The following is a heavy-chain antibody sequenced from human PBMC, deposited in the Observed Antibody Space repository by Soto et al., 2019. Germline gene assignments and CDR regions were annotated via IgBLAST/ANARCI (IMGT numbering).Heavy chain of an antibody. D-gene: IGHD3-3*01. Sequence: PGGSLRLSCAASGFTFDDYAMHWVRQAPGKGLEWVSGISWNSGSIGYADSVKGRFTISRDNAKNSLYLQMNSLRAEDTALYYCAKNKKPHFDFWSGYQIRGNYYYLLRKDVLGQGTTVTVSS. CDR2: ISWNSGSI. CDR1: GFTFDDYA. J-gene: IGHJ6*02. CDR3: AKNKKPHFDFWSGYQIRGNYYYLLRKDV. V-gene: IGHV3-9*01.